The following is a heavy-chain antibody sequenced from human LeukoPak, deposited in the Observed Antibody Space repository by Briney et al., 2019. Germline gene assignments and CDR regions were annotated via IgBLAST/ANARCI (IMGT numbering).Heavy chain of an antibody. V-gene: IGHV3-7*01. J-gene: IGHJ5*02. CDR3: AIDDCSSISCYHNWFDP. Sequence: GGSLRLSCAASGFTFSSYWMSWVGQAPGKGLEWVANIKQDGSEKYYVDPVKGRFTISRDNAKNSLYLQMNSLRAEDTAVYYCAIDDCSSISCYHNWFDPWGQGTLVTVSS. CDR2: IKQDGSEK. D-gene: IGHD2-2*01. CDR1: GFTFSSYW.